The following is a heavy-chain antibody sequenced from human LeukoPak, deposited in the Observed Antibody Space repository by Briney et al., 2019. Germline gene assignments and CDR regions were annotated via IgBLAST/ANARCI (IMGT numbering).Heavy chain of an antibody. CDR1: GFIFSSYS. V-gene: IGHV3-21*01. D-gene: IGHD3-10*01. Sequence: GGSLRLSCAASGFIFSSYSMNWVRQAPGKGLEWVSSISSSSSYIYYADSVKGRFTVSRDNSKNTLYMHMYSLRAEDTAVYYCAKVGRSGSATYYYYYYMDVWGKGTTVTISS. CDR2: ISSSSSYI. CDR3: AKVGRSGSATYYYYYYMDV. J-gene: IGHJ6*03.